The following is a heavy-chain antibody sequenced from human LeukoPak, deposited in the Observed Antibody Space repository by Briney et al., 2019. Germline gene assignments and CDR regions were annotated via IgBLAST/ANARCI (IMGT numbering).Heavy chain of an antibody. Sequence: ASVKVSCKASGYTFTGYYMHWVRQAPGQGLEWMGWINPNSGGTNYAQKFQGRVTMTRDTSISTAYMELSRLRSDDTAVYYCAISAWYCSGGSCYSDYWGQGTLVTVSS. V-gene: IGHV1-2*02. CDR1: GYTFTGYY. CDR3: AISAWYCSGGSCYSDY. D-gene: IGHD2-15*01. CDR2: INPNSGGT. J-gene: IGHJ4*02.